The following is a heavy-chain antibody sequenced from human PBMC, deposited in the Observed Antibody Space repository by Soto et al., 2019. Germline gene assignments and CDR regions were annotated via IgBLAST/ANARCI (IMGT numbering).Heavy chain of an antibody. CDR3: ARRGGSGWYAASWFDP. D-gene: IGHD6-19*01. J-gene: IGHJ5*02. V-gene: IGHV4-39*01. CDR1: GGSSNSGNYY. CDR2: IYYSGGT. Sequence: SETLSLTCIVSGGSSNSGNYYWGWIRQSPGKGLEWIESIYYSGGTLNNPSFRGRVTMSVDTSKNQFTLKLTSVTAADTGVYYCARRGGSGWYAASWFDPWGQGTLVTVSS.